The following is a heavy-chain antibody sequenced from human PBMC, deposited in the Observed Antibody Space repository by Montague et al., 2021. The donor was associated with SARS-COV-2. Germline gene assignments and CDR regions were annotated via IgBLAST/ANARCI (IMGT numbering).Heavy chain of an antibody. V-gene: IGHV3-30*04. Sequence: SLRLSCAASKFSFCSYALHWVRQAPGKGLEWVAVISYVGSNQYYADSVKGRFTISRDNSKNTLYLQMSSLRAEDTAVYYCARPSYYDILTGNGGLEYWGQGTLVTVSS. CDR2: ISYVGSNQ. CDR3: ARPSYYDILTGNGGLEY. D-gene: IGHD3-9*01. J-gene: IGHJ4*02. CDR1: KFSFCSYA.